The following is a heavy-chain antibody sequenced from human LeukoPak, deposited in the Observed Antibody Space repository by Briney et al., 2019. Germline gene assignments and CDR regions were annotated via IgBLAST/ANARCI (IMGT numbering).Heavy chain of an antibody. CDR3: ARDLGEDTTMIFFDF. V-gene: IGHV1-18*01. CDR2: SSAYNGNT. D-gene: IGHD5-18*01. CDR1: GYTFTDFG. J-gene: IGHJ4*02. Sequence: ASVKVSCKASGYTFTDFGIIWVRQAPGQGLEWMGWSSAYNGNTKYAQNVQGGVTMTADTSTDTAYMELRSLRSDDTAVYYCARDLGEDTTMIFFDFWGQGTLVTVSS.